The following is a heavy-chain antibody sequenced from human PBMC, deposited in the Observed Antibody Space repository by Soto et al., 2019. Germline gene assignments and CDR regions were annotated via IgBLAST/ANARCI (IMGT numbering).Heavy chain of an antibody. V-gene: IGHV1-69*06. CDR2: IIPIFGST. Sequence: QVQLVQSGAEVKKPGSSVRVSCKASGHTFSNYALSWVRQAPGQGPEWMGQIIPIFGSTNYAQKFQGRVTITADKSTHSISLELNILRSEDTAVYYWASAIRIAEAAFDVWCQGTVVTVSS. CDR3: ASAIRIAEAAFDV. D-gene: IGHD6-13*01. J-gene: IGHJ3*01. CDR1: GHTFSNYA.